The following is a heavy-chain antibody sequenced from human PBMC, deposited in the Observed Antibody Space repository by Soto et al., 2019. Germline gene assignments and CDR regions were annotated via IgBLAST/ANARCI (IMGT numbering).Heavy chain of an antibody. CDR1: GGSFSGYY. J-gene: IGHJ4*02. V-gene: IGHV4-34*01. D-gene: IGHD2-21*02. CDR2: INHSGST. Sequence: QVQLQQWGAGLLKPSETLSLTCAVYGGSFSGYYWSWIRQPPGKGLEWIGEINHSGSTNYNPSLKSRVTISVDTSKDQFSLKLSSVPAADTAVYYCARGRVTAPAGYFDYWGQGTLVTVSS. CDR3: ARGRVTAPAGYFDY.